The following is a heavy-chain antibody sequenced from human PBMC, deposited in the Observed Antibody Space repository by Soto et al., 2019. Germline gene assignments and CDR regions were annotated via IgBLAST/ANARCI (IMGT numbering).Heavy chain of an antibody. D-gene: IGHD6-13*01. Sequence: GESLKISCKASGYDFTNYWIAWVRQTPGRGLEWMGMIYPGDSDIRYTPSFRGRVTISADKSITSAFVQWGSLKASDSAIYYCARFRAPRRQLISMSFHLWGLGALVTVSS. CDR2: IYPGDSDI. CDR3: ARFRAPRRQLISMSFHL. J-gene: IGHJ4*03. CDR1: GYDFTNYW. V-gene: IGHV5-51*01.